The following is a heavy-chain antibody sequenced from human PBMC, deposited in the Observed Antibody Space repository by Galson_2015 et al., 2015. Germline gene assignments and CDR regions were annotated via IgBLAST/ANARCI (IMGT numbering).Heavy chain of an antibody. D-gene: IGHD2-15*01. CDR3: AREKVLVVPGQEKYLDY. J-gene: IGHJ4*02. CDR2: VSHDGFDE. V-gene: IGHV3-33*05. CDR1: GFTFSTYD. Sequence: SLRLSCTASGFTFSTYDMHWVRQAPGKGLEWVAVVSHDGFDEYYADSVKGRFTISRDKSKNTVNLELNNLRAEDTAMYYCAREKVLVVPGQEKYLDYWGQGILVTVSS.